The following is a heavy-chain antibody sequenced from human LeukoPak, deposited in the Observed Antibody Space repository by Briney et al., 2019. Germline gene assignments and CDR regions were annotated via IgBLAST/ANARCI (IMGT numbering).Heavy chain of an antibody. Sequence: SELLSLTCTVSGGSSSHHYWSWIRQPPGKGLYWIGFIYYSGPISYNPSLQSRVTISVDTSKSHVSMRLTSVTAADTAVYYCARHSGTFYWYFDLWGLGTLVTVSS. J-gene: IGHJ2*01. V-gene: IGHV4-59*11. CDR3: ARHSGTFYWYFDL. CDR1: GGSSSHHY. CDR2: IYYSGPI. D-gene: IGHD1-26*01.